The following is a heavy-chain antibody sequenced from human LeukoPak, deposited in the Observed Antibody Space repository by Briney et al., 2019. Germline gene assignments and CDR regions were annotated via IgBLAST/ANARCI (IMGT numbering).Heavy chain of an antibody. V-gene: IGHV1-69*05. CDR2: IIPIFGTA. CDR1: GGTFSSYA. Sequence: GASVKVSCKASGGTFSSYAISWVRQAPGQGLEWMGGIIPIFGTANYAQKFQGRVTITTDESTSTAYMELSSLRSEDTAVYYCARLPRYYDFWSGYYRGSEAEYFQHWGQGTLVTVSS. J-gene: IGHJ1*01. D-gene: IGHD3-3*01. CDR3: ARLPRYYDFWSGYYRGSEAEYFQH.